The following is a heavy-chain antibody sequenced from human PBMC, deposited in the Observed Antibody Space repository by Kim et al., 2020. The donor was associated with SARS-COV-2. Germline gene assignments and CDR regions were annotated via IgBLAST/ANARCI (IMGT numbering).Heavy chain of an antibody. Sequence: ASVKVSCKASGYTFTGYYMHWVRQAPGQGLEWMGWINPNSGGTNYAQKFQGRVTMTRDTSISTAYMELSRLRSDDTAVYYCARPRYCSSTSCSKYYFDYWGQGTLVTVSS. J-gene: IGHJ4*02. CDR2: INPNSGGT. CDR1: GYTFTGYY. D-gene: IGHD2-2*01. CDR3: ARPRYCSSTSCSKYYFDY. V-gene: IGHV1-2*02.